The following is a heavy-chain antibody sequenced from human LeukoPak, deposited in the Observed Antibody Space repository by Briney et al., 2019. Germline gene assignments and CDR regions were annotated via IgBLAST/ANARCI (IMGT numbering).Heavy chain of an antibody. D-gene: IGHD2/OR15-2a*01. CDR1: GGSISSYY. J-gene: IGHJ3*02. CDR3: ARVYDREDDAFDI. CDR2: IYYSGST. V-gene: IGHV4-59*08. Sequence: PSETLSLTCTVSGGSISSYYWSWIRQPPGKGLEWIGFIYYSGSTNYGPSLKSRVSISVDTSKNQFSLRLSSVTAADTAVYYCARVYDREDDAFDIWGQGTMVTVSS.